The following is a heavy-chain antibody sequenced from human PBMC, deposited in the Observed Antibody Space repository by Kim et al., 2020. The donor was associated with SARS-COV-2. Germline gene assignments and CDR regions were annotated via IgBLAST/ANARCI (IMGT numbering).Heavy chain of an antibody. CDR1: GFTFSSYS. D-gene: IGHD3-3*01. V-gene: IGHV3-21*01. CDR2: ISSSSSYI. Sequence: GGSLRLSCAASGFTFSSYSMNWVRQAPGKGLEWVSSISSSSSYIYYADSVKGRFTISRDNAKNSLYLQMNSLRAEDTAVYYCARDVDYDFWSGYYMVDYWGQGTLVTVSS. J-gene: IGHJ4*02. CDR3: ARDVDYDFWSGYYMVDY.